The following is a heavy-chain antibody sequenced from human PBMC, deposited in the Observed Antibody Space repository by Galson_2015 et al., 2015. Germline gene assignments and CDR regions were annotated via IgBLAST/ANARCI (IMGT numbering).Heavy chain of an antibody. CDR2: IYHSGST. D-gene: IGHD5-12*01. CDR1: GGSISSSNW. Sequence: SETLSLTCAVSGGSISSSNWWSWVRQPPGKGLEWIGEIYHSGSTNYNPSLKSRVTISVDKSKNQFSLKLSSVTAADTAVYYCASGFRGYSGYDSGFDYWGQGTLVTVSS. J-gene: IGHJ4*02. V-gene: IGHV4-4*02. CDR3: ASGFRGYSGYDSGFDY.